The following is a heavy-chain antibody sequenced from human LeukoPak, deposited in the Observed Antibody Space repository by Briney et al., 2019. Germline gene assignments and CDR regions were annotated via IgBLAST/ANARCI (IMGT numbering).Heavy chain of an antibody. V-gene: IGHV3-21*01. Sequence: PGGSQRLSCAASGFTFSSYTMNWVRQAPGKGLEWVSSITSSSSYFYYADSLKGRFTISRDNAKNSVYLQMNSLRAEDTAVYYCARVRGIYSYGHPYYFDYWGQGTLVTVSS. CDR1: GFTFSSYT. D-gene: IGHD5-18*01. CDR2: ITSSSSYF. J-gene: IGHJ4*02. CDR3: ARVRGIYSYGHPYYFDY.